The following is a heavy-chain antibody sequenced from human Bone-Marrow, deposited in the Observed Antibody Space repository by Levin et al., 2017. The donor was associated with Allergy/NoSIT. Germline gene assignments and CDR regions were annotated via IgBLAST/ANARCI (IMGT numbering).Heavy chain of an antibody. J-gene: IGHJ4*02. CDR1: GFTVSSNY. Sequence: GGSLRLSCAASGFTVSSNYMSWVRQAPGKGLEWVSVIYSGGDTFYAESVKGRFTISRDNSKNTLYLQINSLIAEDTAVYYCAKNGGWYGAGYFDYWGQGTLVTVSS. D-gene: IGHD6-19*01. CDR2: IYSGGDT. V-gene: IGHV3-66*02. CDR3: AKNGGWYGAGYFDY.